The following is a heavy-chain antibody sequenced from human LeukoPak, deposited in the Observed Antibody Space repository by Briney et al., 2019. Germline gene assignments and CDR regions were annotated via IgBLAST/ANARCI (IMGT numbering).Heavy chain of an antibody. CDR2: ISGSGGST. D-gene: IGHD3-9*01. J-gene: IGHJ4*02. CDR3: AKHTDFDWYCRGWYFVY. CDR1: GFTFSSYA. V-gene: IGHV3-23*01. Sequence: PGGSLRLSCAASGFTFSSYAMSWVRQAPGKGLEWVSAISGSGGSTYYADSVKGRFTISRDNSKNTLYLQMNRLRAEDTAVYYCAKHTDFDWYCRGWYFVYWGQGTLVSVSS.